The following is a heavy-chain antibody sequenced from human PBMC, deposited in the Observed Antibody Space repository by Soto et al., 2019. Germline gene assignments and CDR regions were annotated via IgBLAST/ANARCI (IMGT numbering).Heavy chain of an antibody. CDR2: ISGSGGST. Sequence: PGGSLTLSCAASGFTFSSYAMSWVRQAPGKGLEWVSAISGSGGSTYYADSVKGRFTISRDNSKNTLYLQMNSLRAEDTAVYYCAKARRVRFLEWLLPNDLFDDWGQGTLVTVSS. CDR3: AKARRVRFLEWLLPNDLFDD. CDR1: GFTFSSYA. J-gene: IGHJ4*02. D-gene: IGHD3-3*01. V-gene: IGHV3-23*01.